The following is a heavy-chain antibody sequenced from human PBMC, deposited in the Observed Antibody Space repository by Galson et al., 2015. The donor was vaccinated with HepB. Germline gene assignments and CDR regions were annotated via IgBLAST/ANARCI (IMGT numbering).Heavy chain of an antibody. V-gene: IGHV1-46*04. D-gene: IGHD3-10*01. Sequence: SVKVSCKASGYTFTSYYMHWVRQAPGQGLEWMGIINPSGGSTSNAQKLQGRVSMTTDTSTSTVYMELSSLRSEDTAVYYCARDRESSYYGSGSPYYFDYWGHGTLVTVSS. CDR2: INPSGGST. CDR3: ARDRESSYYGSGSPYYFDY. J-gene: IGHJ4*01. CDR1: GYTFTSYY.